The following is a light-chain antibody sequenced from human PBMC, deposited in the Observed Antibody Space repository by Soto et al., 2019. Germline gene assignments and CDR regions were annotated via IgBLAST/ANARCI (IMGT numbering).Light chain of an antibody. Sequence: EIVLTQSPGTLSLSPGERATLSCRASQSVRSSYLAWYQQKPGQAPRLLIYGASSRATGIPDRFSGSGSGTDFTLTISRLEPEDFAVYYCLQYGSSPYTFGQGTKLEIK. CDR2: GAS. CDR3: LQYGSSPYT. J-gene: IGKJ2*01. CDR1: QSVRSSY. V-gene: IGKV3-20*01.